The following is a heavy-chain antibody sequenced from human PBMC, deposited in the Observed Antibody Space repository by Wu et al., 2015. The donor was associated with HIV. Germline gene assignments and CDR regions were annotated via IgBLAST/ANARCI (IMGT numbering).Heavy chain of an antibody. CDR2: INPINGAT. CDR3: ARDAPPITTEFDQ. D-gene: IGHD3-22*01. CDR1: GYTFTAFY. Sequence: QVQLVQSGAEMKKPGASAKVSCKASGYTFTAFYIHWLRQAPGQGPEWMGWINPINGATIYAETFEGRVTLTRDTSTNTAYMELSSLKSYDTAVYYCARDAPPITTEFDQWGQGTLVSVSS. V-gene: IGHV1-2*02. J-gene: IGHJ4*02.